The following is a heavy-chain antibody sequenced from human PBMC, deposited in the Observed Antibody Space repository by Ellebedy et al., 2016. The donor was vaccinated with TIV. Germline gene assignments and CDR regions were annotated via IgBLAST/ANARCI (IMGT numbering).Heavy chain of an antibody. CDR2: IWYDGSNK. CDR3: ASSPSGSYALQFDY. CDR1: GFTFSSYG. Sequence: PGGSLRLSCAASGFTFSSYGMHWVRQAPGKGLEWVAVIWYDGSNKYYADSVKGRFTISRDNSKNTLYLQMNSLRAEDTAVYYCASSPSGSYALQFDYWGQGTLVTVSS. D-gene: IGHD1-26*01. V-gene: IGHV3-33*01. J-gene: IGHJ4*02.